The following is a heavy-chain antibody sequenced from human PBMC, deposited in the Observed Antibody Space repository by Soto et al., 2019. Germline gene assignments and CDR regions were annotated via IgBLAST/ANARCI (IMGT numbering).Heavy chain of an antibody. CDR1: GYTFTNYG. Sequence: QVQLVQSGTEVKKPGASVKVSCKASGYTFTNYGISWVRQAPGQGLEWMGWISTYNGHTNYAQKLQDRVTMTTDTSTNTAYMELTSRRSDDTAVYYCARDHDYADNVFTYWFDPWGLATMVTVSS. J-gene: IGHJ5*02. CDR2: ISTYNGHT. CDR3: ARDHDYADNVFTYWFDP. D-gene: IGHD4-17*01. V-gene: IGHV1-18*01.